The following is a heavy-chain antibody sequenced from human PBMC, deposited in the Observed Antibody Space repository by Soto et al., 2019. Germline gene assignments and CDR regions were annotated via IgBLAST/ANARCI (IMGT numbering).Heavy chain of an antibody. CDR3: APPPRSLYYCSGSPLGY. CDR1: GFTFSNYA. CDR2: ISGSGGST. V-gene: IGHV3-23*01. D-gene: IGHD3-10*01. Sequence: EVQLLESGGGLVQPGGSLRLSCAASGFTFSNYAMSWVRQAPGKGLEWVSAISGSGGSTYYADSVKGRFTVSRDNSKNTLFLQMNSLRAEDTAVYYCAPPPRSLYYCSGSPLGYWGQGSLVTVSS. J-gene: IGHJ4*02.